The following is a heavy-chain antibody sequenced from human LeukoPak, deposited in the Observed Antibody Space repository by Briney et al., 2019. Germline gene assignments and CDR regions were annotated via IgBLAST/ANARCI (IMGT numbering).Heavy chain of an antibody. D-gene: IGHD1-14*01. CDR2: ISGSGGST. CDR1: GFTFSSYG. CDR3: ARVGGTSQY. V-gene: IGHV3-23*01. Sequence: GGSLRLSCAASGFTFSSYGMSWVRQAPGKGLEWVSAISGSGGSTYYADSVKGRFTISRDNAKNSLYLQMNSLRAEDTAVYYCARVGGTSQYWGQGTLVTVSS. J-gene: IGHJ4*02.